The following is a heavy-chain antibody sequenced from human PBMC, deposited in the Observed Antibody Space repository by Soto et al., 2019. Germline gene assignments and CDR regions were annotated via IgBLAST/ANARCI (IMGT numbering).Heavy chain of an antibody. D-gene: IGHD2-2*01. Sequence: QVQLVQSGAEVKKPGASVKVSCKASGYTFSSYAVQWVRQAPGQSLEWIGWIHAGNGDTKYSQKFHGRVNLNSDTSANTAYMDLSSMRSEDTAVYYCARVPRYTSDIVEVPAVMFDDWFVPWGQGTLVTVS. CDR3: ARVPRYTSDIVEVPAVMFDDWFVP. CDR1: GYTFSSYA. V-gene: IGHV1-3*01. CDR2: IHAGNGDT. J-gene: IGHJ5*02.